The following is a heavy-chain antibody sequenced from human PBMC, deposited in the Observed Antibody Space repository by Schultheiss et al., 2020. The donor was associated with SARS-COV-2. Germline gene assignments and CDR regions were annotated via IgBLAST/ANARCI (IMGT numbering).Heavy chain of an antibody. CDR3: AKARDYGDYPYYFDY. D-gene: IGHD4-17*01. CDR1: GGTFSSYA. CDR2: MNPNSGNT. V-gene: IGHV1-8*02. J-gene: IGHJ4*02. Sequence: ASVKVSCKASGGTFSSYAISWVRQATGQGLEWMGWMNPNSGNTGYAQKFQGRVTMTRNTSISTAYMELSSLRSEDTAVYYCAKARDYGDYPYYFDYWGQGTLVTVSS.